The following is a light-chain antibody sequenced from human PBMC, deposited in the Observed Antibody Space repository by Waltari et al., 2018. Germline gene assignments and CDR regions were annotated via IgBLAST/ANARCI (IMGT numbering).Light chain of an antibody. Sequence: QSALTQPASVSGSPGQSITISCTGTSSDVGGYNYVSWYQQHPGKAPKLMIYEVSNRPSGVSNRFSGSMSGNTASLTSAGLQAEDDADYYCSSYTSSSTVVFGGGTKLTVL. CDR1: SSDVGGYNY. J-gene: IGLJ2*01. CDR3: SSYTSSSTVV. CDR2: EVS. V-gene: IGLV2-14*01.